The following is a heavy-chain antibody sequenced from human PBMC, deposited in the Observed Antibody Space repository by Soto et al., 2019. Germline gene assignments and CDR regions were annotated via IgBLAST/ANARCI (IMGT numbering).Heavy chain of an antibody. V-gene: IGHV4-34*01. CDR3: STRAYDTNGYYRFDP. CDR2: INHSGRV. CDR1: GGSFSGHS. D-gene: IGHD3-22*01. J-gene: IGHJ5*01. Sequence: NPSETLSLTCAVYGGSFSGHSWTWIRQSPGKGLEWIGDINHSGRVNYSPSLKSRVTISLDTSKNQFSLTLSAVTAADTAMYYCSTRAYDTNGYYRFDPWGPGTLVTVSS.